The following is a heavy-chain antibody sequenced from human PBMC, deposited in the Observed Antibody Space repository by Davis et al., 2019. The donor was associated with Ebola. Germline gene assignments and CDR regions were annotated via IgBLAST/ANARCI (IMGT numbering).Heavy chain of an antibody. D-gene: IGHD2-2*01. CDR1: GFTFSSYW. CDR2: INSDGSST. Sequence: GESLKISCAASGFTFSSYWMPWVRPAPGKGLGWVSRINSDGSSTSYADSVTGRFTISRDNSKNTLYLQMNSLGAEDTAVNYCARLMSYCSSTSCYPGGGRGGYGMDVWGQGTTVTVSS. CDR3: ARLMSYCSSTSCYPGGGRGGYGMDV. J-gene: IGHJ6*02. V-gene: IGHV3-74*01.